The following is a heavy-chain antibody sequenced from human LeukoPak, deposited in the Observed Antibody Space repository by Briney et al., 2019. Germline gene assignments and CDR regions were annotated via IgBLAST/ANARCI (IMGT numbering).Heavy chain of an antibody. CDR1: GGTFSSYA. CDR2: IIPIFGTA. Sequence: SVKVSCKASGGTFSSYAISWVRQAPGQGLEWMGGIIPIFGTANYAQKFQGRVTITTDESTSTAYMELSSLRSEDTAVYYCARSQPCGGDRERGFDIWGQGTMVTVSS. CDR3: ARSQPCGGDRERGFDI. V-gene: IGHV1-69*05. J-gene: IGHJ3*02. D-gene: IGHD2-21*02.